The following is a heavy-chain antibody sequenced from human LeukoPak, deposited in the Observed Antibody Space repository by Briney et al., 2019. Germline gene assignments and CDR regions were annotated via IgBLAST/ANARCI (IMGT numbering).Heavy chain of an antibody. CDR1: GFTFSNAW. V-gene: IGHV3-66*02. J-gene: IGHJ4*02. CDR3: ASQYCSGGSCQKTYTDY. Sequence: GGSLRLSCAASGFTFSNAWMSWVRQAPGKGLEWVSVIYSGGSTYYADSVKGRFTISRDNSKNTLYLQMNSLRAEDTAVYYCASQYCSGGSCQKTYTDYWGQGTLVTVSS. D-gene: IGHD2-15*01. CDR2: IYSGGST.